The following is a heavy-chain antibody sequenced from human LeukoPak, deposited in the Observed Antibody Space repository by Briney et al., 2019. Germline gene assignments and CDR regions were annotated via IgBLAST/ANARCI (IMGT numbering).Heavy chain of an antibody. D-gene: IGHD3-10*01. V-gene: IGHV4-39*01. CDR3: ARQIYGSGSYYYYYYYYMDV. CDR2: IYYSGST. CDR1: GGSISMNNYY. Sequence: PSETLSLTCSVSGGSISMNNYYWGWIRQPPGKGLEWIGSIYYSGSTYYNPSLKSRVTISVDTSKNQFSLKLSSVTAADTAVYYCARQIYGSGSYYYYYYYYMDVWGKGTTVTISS. J-gene: IGHJ6*03.